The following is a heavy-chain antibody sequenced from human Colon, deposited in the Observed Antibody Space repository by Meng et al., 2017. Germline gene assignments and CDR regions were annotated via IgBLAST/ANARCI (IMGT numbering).Heavy chain of an antibody. J-gene: IGHJ4*02. V-gene: IGHV3-7*01. D-gene: IGHD5-24*01. Sequence: GESLKISCAASGITFSSYWMYWLRQAPEKGLGWVASINLDGSGVYYVESVRGPFTISRDNAKNALSLQMNSLRAEETALYYSATELRQTIRGWGYWGQGTLVTVSS. CDR1: GITFSSYW. CDR3: ATELRQTIRGWGY. CDR2: INLDGSGV.